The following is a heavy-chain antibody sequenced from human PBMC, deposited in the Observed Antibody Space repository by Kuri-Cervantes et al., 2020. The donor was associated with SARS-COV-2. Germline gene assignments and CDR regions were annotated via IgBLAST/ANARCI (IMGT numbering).Heavy chain of an antibody. CDR1: GGSISSGDYY. CDR2: IYYSGST. V-gene: IGHV4-39*07. Sequence: SETLSLTCTVSGGSISSGDYYWGWIRQPPGKGLEWIGSIYYSGSTYYNPSLKSRVTISVDTSKNQFSLKLSSVTAADTAVYYCARVGVVIAIPDYWGQGTLVTVSS. D-gene: IGHD2-21*01. J-gene: IGHJ4*02. CDR3: ARVGVVIAIPDY.